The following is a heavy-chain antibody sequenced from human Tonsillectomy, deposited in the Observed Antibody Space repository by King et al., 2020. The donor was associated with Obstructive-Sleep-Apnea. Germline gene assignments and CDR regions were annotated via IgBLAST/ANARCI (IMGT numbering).Heavy chain of an antibody. V-gene: IGHV3-23*04. Sequence: VQLVESGGDLVQPGGSLRLSCAASGFAFRSYAMSWVRQAPGKGLEWVSTIGGSGGDTYYADFVKGRFTISRDKSKNTLYLQMNSLRAEDTAVYYCAKQGTYCTNGVCSRYSFDYWGQGTLVTVSS. CDR2: IGGSGGDT. CDR3: AKQGTYCTNGVCSRYSFDY. J-gene: IGHJ4*02. D-gene: IGHD2-8*01. CDR1: GFAFRSYA.